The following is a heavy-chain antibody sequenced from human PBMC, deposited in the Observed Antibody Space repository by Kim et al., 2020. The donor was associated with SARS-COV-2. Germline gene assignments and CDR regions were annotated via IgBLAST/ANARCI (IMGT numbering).Heavy chain of an antibody. Sequence: KYQGRVTITADESTSTAYMELSSLRSEDTAVYYCATNVDIVATILAWFDYWGQGTLVTVSS. CDR3: ATNVDIVATILAWFDY. J-gene: IGHJ4*02. D-gene: IGHD5-12*01. V-gene: IGHV1-69*01.